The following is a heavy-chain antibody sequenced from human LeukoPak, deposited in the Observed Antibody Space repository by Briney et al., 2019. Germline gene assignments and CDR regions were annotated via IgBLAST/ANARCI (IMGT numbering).Heavy chain of an antibody. CDR2: IYPSGST. Sequence: PSETLSLTCTVSGGSISSYYWSWIRQPAGKGPEWIGRIYPSGSTNYNPSLESRVTMSLDTSKNQFSLNLRSVTAADTAVYYCARVWTGYSNGWPFDYWGQGTLVTVSS. V-gene: IGHV4-4*07. CDR1: GGSISSYY. CDR3: ARVWTGYSNGWPFDY. D-gene: IGHD6-19*01. J-gene: IGHJ4*02.